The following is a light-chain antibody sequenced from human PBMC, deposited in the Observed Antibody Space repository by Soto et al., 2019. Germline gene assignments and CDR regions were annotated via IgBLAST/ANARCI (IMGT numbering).Light chain of an antibody. CDR1: SSNIGAGYD. Sequence: QSVLTQPPSVSGAPGQRVTISCTGSSSNIGAGYDVYWYQQLPGTAPKLLIYGNNNRPSGVPDRFSGSKSSTSASLAITGLQAEDEADYYCQSYDSSLSGREVFGGGTKVTVL. CDR2: GNN. CDR3: QSYDSSLSGREV. J-gene: IGLJ2*01. V-gene: IGLV1-40*01.